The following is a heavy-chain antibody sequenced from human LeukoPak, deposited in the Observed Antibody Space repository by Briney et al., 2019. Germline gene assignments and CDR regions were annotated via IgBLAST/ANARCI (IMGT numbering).Heavy chain of an antibody. D-gene: IGHD3-16*02. V-gene: IGHV3-30*02. CDR3: AKDGVILAPGIYWYMDV. J-gene: IGHJ6*03. CDR2: IQYDGRNK. Sequence: GGSLRLSCAASTFALSNYGMHWVRQAPGKGLEWVAFIQYDGRNKYYADSVKGRFTISRDNSKNTLYLQMNSLRAEDTAVFYCAKDGVILAPGIYWYMDVWGRGTTVTVSS. CDR1: TFALSNYG.